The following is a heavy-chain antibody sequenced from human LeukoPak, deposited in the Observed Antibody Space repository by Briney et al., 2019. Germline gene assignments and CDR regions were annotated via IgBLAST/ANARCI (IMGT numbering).Heavy chain of an antibody. Sequence: PSETLSLTCTVSSGSISSYYWGWVRQTPGKGLEWIGRIYTTGTTQYNPSLKSRVTMSIDTSTNQFSLNLRSMTAADTAVYYCGRQGYTASYYFLDYWSQGTLVAVS. CDR3: GRQGYTASYYFLDY. J-gene: IGHJ4*02. V-gene: IGHV4-4*07. CDR1: SGSISSYY. CDR2: IYTTGTT. D-gene: IGHD1-26*01.